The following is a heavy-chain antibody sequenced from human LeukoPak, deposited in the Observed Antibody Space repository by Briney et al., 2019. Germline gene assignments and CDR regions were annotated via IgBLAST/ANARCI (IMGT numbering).Heavy chain of an antibody. CDR3: ARYSGSFEYFQH. J-gene: IGHJ1*01. CDR2: ISSNGGST. V-gene: IGHV3-64*01. D-gene: IGHD1-26*01. CDR1: GLTFSSYA. Sequence: GGSLRLSCAASGLTFSSYAMHWVRQAPGKGLEYVSAISSNGGSTYYANSVKGRFTISRDNSKNTLYLQMGSLRAEDMAVYYCARYSGSFEYFQHWGQGTLVTVSS.